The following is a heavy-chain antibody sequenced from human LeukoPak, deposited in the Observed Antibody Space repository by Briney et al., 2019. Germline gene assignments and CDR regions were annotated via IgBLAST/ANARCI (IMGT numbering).Heavy chain of an antibody. CDR2: ISGSGGST. J-gene: IGHJ4*02. CDR3: ARDWRWGSNGDY. Sequence: GGSLRLSCAASGFTFSSFAMTWVRQAPGKGLEWVSAISGSGGSTHYADSVKGRFTISRDNSKNTLYLQMNSLRAEDTAVYYCARDWRWGSNGDYWGQGTLVTVSS. CDR1: GFTFSSFA. D-gene: IGHD2-21*01. V-gene: IGHV3-23*01.